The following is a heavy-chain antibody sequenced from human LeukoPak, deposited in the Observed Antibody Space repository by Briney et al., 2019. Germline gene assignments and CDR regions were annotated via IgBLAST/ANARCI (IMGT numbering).Heavy chain of an antibody. J-gene: IGHJ4*02. CDR3: AKDGDCGGDCSSTPGY. V-gene: IGHV3-30*18. CDR1: GFTFSSYG. D-gene: IGHD2-21*02. Sequence: GGSLRLSCAASGFTFSSYGMHWVRQAPGKGLEWVAVISYDGSNKYYADSVKGRFTISRDNSKNTLYLQMNSLRAEDTAVYYCAKDGDCGGDCSSTPGYWGQGTLVTVSS. CDR2: ISYDGSNK.